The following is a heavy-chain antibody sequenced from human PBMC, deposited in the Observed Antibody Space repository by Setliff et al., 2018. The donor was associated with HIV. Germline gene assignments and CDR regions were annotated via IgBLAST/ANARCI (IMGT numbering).Heavy chain of an antibody. V-gene: IGHV4-39*07. CDR2: NYYTGNT. J-gene: IGHJ3*01. CDR1: GGSVGSSSYY. CDR3: ARDDSIVLVPAIMRGDGFDF. Sequence: KTSETLSLTCTVSGGSVGSSSYYWAWIRQPPGKGLEWIGSNYYTGNTKYNPSLESRVTFSIDTSENQFSLRLASVTAADTAIYYCARDDSIVLVPAIMRGDGFDFWGQGRMVTVSS. D-gene: IGHD2-2*01.